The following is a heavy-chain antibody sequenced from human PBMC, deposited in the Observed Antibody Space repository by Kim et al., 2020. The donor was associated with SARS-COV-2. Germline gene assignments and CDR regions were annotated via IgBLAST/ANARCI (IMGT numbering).Heavy chain of an antibody. J-gene: IGHJ4*01. Sequence: SETLSLTCTVSGGSISFYYWTWIRQPPGKGLEWIGYIHYSGSTNYNPSLKSRVTISVDTSKNQFSLKLSSVTAADAAVDYCARAATGNFDYWGHGTLVT. CDR2: IHYSGST. CDR3: ARAATGNFDY. CDR1: GGSISFYY. V-gene: IGHV4-59*13. D-gene: IGHD6-13*01.